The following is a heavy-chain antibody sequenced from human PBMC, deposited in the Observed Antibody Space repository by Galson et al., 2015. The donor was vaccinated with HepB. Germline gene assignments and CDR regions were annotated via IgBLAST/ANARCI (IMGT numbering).Heavy chain of an antibody. CDR1: GGSFSGHY. CDR3: ARGPFYGSGSYYKYFYYYYMDV. V-gene: IGHV4-34*01. Sequence: LSLTCGVSGGSFSGHYWSWIRQPPGKGLEWIGEINHSGSTNYSPSLKSRVTISVDTSKNQFSLKLSSVTAADTAVYYCARGPFYGSGSYYKYFYYYYMDVWGKGTTVTVSS. CDR2: INHSGST. D-gene: IGHD3-10*01. J-gene: IGHJ6*03.